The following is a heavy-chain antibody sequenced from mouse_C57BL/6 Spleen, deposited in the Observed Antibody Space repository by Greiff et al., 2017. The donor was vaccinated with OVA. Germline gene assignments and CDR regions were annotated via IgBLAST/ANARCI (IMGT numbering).Heavy chain of an antibody. V-gene: IGHV1-4*01. CDR3: ARPDYDYAMDY. D-gene: IGHD2-4*01. Sequence: VKLVESGADLARPGASVKMSCKASGYTFTSYTMHWVKQRPGQGLEWIGYINPSSGYTKYNQKFKDKATLTADKSSSTAYMQLSSLTSEDSAVYYCARPDYDYAMDYWGQGTSVTVSS. CDR1: GYTFTSYT. J-gene: IGHJ4*01. CDR2: INPSSGYT.